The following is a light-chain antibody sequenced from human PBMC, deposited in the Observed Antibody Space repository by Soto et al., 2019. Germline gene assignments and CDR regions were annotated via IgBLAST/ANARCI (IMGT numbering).Light chain of an antibody. CDR3: QQSYSPPPIT. CDR1: QSIGRF. J-gene: IGKJ5*01. Sequence: DIQMTQSPSSLSASVGGRVTITCRASQSIGRFLNWYQQKPGKAPALLIYAASSLQSGVPSRFSGSGSGTDFTLTISSLQPEDFATYYCQQSYSPPPITFGQGTRLEIK. CDR2: AAS. V-gene: IGKV1-39*01.